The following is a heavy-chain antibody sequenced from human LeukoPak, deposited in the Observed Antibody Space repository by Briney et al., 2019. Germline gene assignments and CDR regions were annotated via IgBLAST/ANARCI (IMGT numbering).Heavy chain of an antibody. CDR3: ARVETTGRT. J-gene: IGHJ4*02. V-gene: IGHV3-21*01. Sequence: PGGSLRLSCAASGFTFSNYAMNWVRQAPGKGLEWVSSISGSGNFIYYGDSVKGRFTISRDNAKNSLYLQMNSLRAEDTAVYYCARVETTGRTWGQGTLVSVSA. CDR2: ISGSGNFI. D-gene: IGHD1-14*01. CDR1: GFTFSNYA.